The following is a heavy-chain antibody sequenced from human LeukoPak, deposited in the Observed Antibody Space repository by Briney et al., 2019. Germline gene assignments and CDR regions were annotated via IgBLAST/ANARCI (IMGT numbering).Heavy chain of an antibody. V-gene: IGHV3-21*01. J-gene: IGHJ4*02. CDR1: GFPFSIYT. CDR3: AVWGAFDY. Sequence: GSLRLSCAASGFPFSIYTVNWVPQAPGKGLEWVSFISSSNKYIYYAVSVKGRFTISRDNAKNSLYLQMNSLRAEDTAVYYCAVWGAFDYWGQGTLVTVSS. D-gene: IGHD1-26*01. CDR2: ISSSNKYI.